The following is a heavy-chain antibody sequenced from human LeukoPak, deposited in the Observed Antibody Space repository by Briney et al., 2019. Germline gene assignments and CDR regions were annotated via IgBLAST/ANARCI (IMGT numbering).Heavy chain of an antibody. V-gene: IGHV3-23*01. J-gene: IGHJ4*02. D-gene: IGHD3-10*01. CDR3: AKDILTYYYGSSGYYFDT. Sequence: GGSLRLSCSASGFTFSSFAMSWVRQAPGKGLEWLSAITGDGDYTYSADSVTGRFTIPRDNSKNALFLEMHSLRAEDTAVYYCAKDILTYYYGSSGYYFDTWGQGTLVTVSS. CDR2: ITGDGDYT. CDR1: GFTFSSFA.